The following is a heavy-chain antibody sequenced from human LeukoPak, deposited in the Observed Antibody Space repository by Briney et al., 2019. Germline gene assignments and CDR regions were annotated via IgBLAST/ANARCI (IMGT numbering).Heavy chain of an antibody. CDR2: TWYFGST. CDR1: GGSISSHY. CDR3: ARGKTWIQLWSPSLYYFDY. V-gene: IGHV4-59*11. J-gene: IGHJ4*02. Sequence: SETLSLTCTVTGGSISSHYWGWLRQPPGKGLEWIGNTWYFGSTSYNPSLSNRVTISEDTSKNQISLKLSSVTAADTAVYYCARGKTWIQLWSPSLYYFDYWGQGTLVTVSS. D-gene: IGHD5-18*01.